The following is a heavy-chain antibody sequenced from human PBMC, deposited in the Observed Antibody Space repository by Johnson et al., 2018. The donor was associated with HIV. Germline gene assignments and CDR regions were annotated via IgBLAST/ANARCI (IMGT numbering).Heavy chain of an antibody. J-gene: IGHJ3*02. CDR1: GFTFSSYG. CDR2: ISYDGSNK. Sequence: QVQLVESGGGVVRPGRSLRLSCVVSGFTFSSYGMHWVRQAPGKGLEWVAVISYDGSNKYYADSVKGRFTISRDNSKNTLYLQMDGLRPEDTAVYYCARGAEEAYGGNFRDAFDIWGQGTMVTVSS. D-gene: IGHD4-23*01. CDR3: ARGAEEAYGGNFRDAFDI. V-gene: IGHV3-30*03.